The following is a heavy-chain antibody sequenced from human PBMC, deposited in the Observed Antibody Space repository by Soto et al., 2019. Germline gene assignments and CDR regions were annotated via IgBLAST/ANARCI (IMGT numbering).Heavy chain of an antibody. V-gene: IGHV1-69*01. CDR3: ARGGEGYNFGAVY. Sequence: QVQLVQSGGEVKEPGSSVKLSCKASGGGNLRDYRTTWVRRAPGQGLEWMGGIIPKLGSANYEQKFQGRVTITADESTNSVYMELRSLRSDDTAVYYCARGGEGYNFGAVYWGQGTPVTVSS. CDR2: IIPKLGSA. J-gene: IGHJ4*02. D-gene: IGHD5-12*01. CDR1: GGGNLRDYR.